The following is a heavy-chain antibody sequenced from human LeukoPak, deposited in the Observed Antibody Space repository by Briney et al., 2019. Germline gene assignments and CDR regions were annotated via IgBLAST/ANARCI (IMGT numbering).Heavy chain of an antibody. CDR1: GFTFSSYW. Sequence: GGSLRLSCAASGFTFSSYWMSWVRQAPGKGLEWVANIKQDGSEKYYVDSVKGRFTISRDNAKNSLYLQMNSLRAEDSALYYCANGLAASGDFLLRDYYYFMDVWGKGTTVTVSS. J-gene: IGHJ6*03. V-gene: IGHV3-7*03. CDR2: IKQDGSEK. D-gene: IGHD7-27*01. CDR3: ANGLAASGDFLLRDYYYFMDV.